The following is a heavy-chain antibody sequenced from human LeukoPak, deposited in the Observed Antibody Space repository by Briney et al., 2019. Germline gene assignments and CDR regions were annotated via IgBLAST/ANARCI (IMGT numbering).Heavy chain of an antibody. CDR1: GGSISSGSYY. Sequence: PSETLSLTCTVSGGSISSGSYYWSWIRQPAGKGLEWIGRIYTSGSTNYNPSLKSRVTIPVDTSKNPFSLKLSSVTAADTAVYYCARGPTYCSSSSCLQWEWGQGTLVTVSS. D-gene: IGHD2-15*01. V-gene: IGHV4-61*02. CDR3: ARGPTYCSSSSCLQWE. CDR2: IYTSGST. J-gene: IGHJ4*02.